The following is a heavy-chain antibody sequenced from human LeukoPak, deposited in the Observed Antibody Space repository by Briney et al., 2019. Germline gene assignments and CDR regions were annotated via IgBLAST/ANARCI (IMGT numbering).Heavy chain of an antibody. CDR1: GGSIRSYY. J-gene: IGHJ4*02. V-gene: IGHV4-59*01. CDR3: ARRLAVTGRYYFDY. CDR2: VCYTGST. Sequence: SETLSLTCTVSGGSIRSYYWSWIRQPPGKGLEWIGFVCYTGSTNYYPSLTSRVTISVDTSRNQFSLRLNSVTAADTAVYYCARRLAVTGRYYFDYWGQGTLVTVSS. D-gene: IGHD6-13*01.